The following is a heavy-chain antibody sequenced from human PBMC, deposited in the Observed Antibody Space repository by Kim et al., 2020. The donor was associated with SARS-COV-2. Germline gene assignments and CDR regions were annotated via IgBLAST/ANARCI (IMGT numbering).Heavy chain of an antibody. D-gene: IGHD2-2*02. J-gene: IGHJ6*02. CDR1: GFTFSSYA. Sequence: GGSLRLSCAASGFTFSSYAMHWVRQAPGKGLEWVAVISYDGSNKYYADSVKGRFTISRDNSKNTLYLQMNSLRAEDTAVYYCARVCSSTSCYMGYYYYYGMDVWGQGTTVTVSS. CDR2: ISYDGSNK. CDR3: ARVCSSTSCYMGYYYYYGMDV. V-gene: IGHV3-30-3*01.